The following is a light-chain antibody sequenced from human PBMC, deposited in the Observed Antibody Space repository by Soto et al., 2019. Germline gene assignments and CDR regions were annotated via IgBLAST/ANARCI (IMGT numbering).Light chain of an antibody. CDR3: SSYAGSNHLVV. J-gene: IGLJ2*01. CDR1: SSDVGGYNY. Sequence: QSALTQPPSASGSPGQSVTISCTGTSSDVGGYNYVSWYQQHPGKAPKLMIYEVSKRPSGVPDRFSGSKSGNTASLTVSGLQAEHEADYYCSSYAGSNHLVVFGGGTKLTVL. CDR2: EVS. V-gene: IGLV2-8*01.